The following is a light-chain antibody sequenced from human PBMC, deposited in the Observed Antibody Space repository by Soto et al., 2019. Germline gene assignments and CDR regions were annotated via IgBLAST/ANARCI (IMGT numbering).Light chain of an antibody. Sequence: EIVLTQSPATLSLSPGERATLSCRASQSVSSYLAWYQQKPGQAPRLLIYDASNRATGIPARFSGSGSGTEFTLTISSLQPDDFATYYCQQDNSYWTFGQGTKV. CDR3: QQDNSYWT. V-gene: IGKV3-11*01. J-gene: IGKJ1*01. CDR1: QSVSSY. CDR2: DAS.